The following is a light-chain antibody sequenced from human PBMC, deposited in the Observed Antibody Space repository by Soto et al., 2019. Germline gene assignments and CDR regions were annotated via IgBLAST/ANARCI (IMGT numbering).Light chain of an antibody. CDR1: QSISSS. J-gene: IGKJ4*01. Sequence: DLQMTQSPSSLSASVGDRVTITCRASQSISSSLNWYQQKPGKAPKLLIYAASSLQSGVPSRFSGSGSGTDFTLTISSLQPEDFATYYCQQSYSTPLTFGGGTKVDIK. V-gene: IGKV1-39*01. CDR2: AAS. CDR3: QQSYSTPLT.